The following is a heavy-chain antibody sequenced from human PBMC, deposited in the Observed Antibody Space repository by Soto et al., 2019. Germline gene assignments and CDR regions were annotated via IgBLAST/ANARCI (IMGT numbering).Heavy chain of an antibody. CDR2: IYYSGST. J-gene: IGHJ6*02. D-gene: IGHD2-15*01. CDR1: GGSISSSSYY. CDR3: ARHVVVVVAATYYYYYGMDV. Sequence: SETLSLTCTVSGGSISSSSYYWGWIRQPPGKGLEWIGSIYYSGSTYYNPSLKSRVTISVDTSKNQFSLKLSSVTAADTAVYYCARHVVVVVAATYYYYYGMDVWGQGTTVTVS. V-gene: IGHV4-39*01.